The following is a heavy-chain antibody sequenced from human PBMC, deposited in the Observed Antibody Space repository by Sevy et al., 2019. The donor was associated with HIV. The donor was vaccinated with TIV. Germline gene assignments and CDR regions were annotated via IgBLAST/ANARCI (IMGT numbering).Heavy chain of an antibody. J-gene: IGHJ5*02. CDR3: ARRGLRWKGWFDP. CDR2: IYYTGST. V-gene: IGHV4-39*01. Sequence: SETLSLTCTVSGGSISSSDYYWGWIRQPPGKGLAWLGSIYYTGSTYYNPSLKSRVTISVDTSKNQFSLKLSSVTAADTAVYYCARRGLRWKGWFDPWGQRTLVTVSS. CDR1: GGSISSSDYY. D-gene: IGHD4-17*01.